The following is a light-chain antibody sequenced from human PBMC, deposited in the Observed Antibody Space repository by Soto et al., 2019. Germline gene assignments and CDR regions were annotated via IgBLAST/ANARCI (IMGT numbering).Light chain of an antibody. J-gene: IGLJ1*01. CDR2: GVT. CDR1: SSDVGGYNY. V-gene: IGLV2-8*01. CDR3: GSYAGGNTFV. Sequence: QSALTQSPSASGSPGQSVTISCIGTSSDVGGYNYVSWYQHHPGKAPKLIIYGVTKRPSGVPDRFSGSRSGTTASLTVSGLQAEDEADYYCGSYAGGNTFVFGTGTKVTVL.